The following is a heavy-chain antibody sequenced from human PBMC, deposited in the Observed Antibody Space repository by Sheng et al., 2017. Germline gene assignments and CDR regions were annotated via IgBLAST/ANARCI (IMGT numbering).Heavy chain of an antibody. CDR1: GFTFSSYG. V-gene: IGHV3-30*02. J-gene: IGHJ4*02. CDR3: AKAPQPYSSSWAYYFDY. Sequence: QVQLVESGGGVVQPGGSLRLSCAASGFTFSSYGMHWVRQAPGKGLEWVAFIRYDGSNKYYADSVKGRFTISRDNSKNTLYLQMNSLRAEDTAVYYCAKAPQPYSSSWAYYFDYWGQGTLVTVSS. D-gene: IGHD6-13*01. CDR2: IRYDGSNK.